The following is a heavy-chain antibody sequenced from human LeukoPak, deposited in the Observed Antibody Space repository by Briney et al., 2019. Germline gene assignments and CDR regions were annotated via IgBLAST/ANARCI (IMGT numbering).Heavy chain of an antibody. J-gene: IGHJ4*02. CDR3: ASGLERWELPDY. V-gene: IGHV1-69*04. D-gene: IGHD1-26*01. CDR2: IIPILGIA. Sequence: SVKVSCKASGGTFSSYAISWVRQAPGQGLEWMGRIIPILGIANYAQKFQGRVTITADKSTSTAYMELSSLRSEDTAVYYCASGLERWELPDYWGQGTLVTVSS. CDR1: GGTFSSYA.